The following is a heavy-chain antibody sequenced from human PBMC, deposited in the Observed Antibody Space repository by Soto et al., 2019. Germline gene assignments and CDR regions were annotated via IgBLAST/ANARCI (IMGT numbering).Heavy chain of an antibody. CDR2: ISAYNGNT. Sequence: GASVKVSCKASGYTFTSYGISWVRQAPGQGLEWMGWISAYNGNTNYAQKLQGRVTMTTDTSTSTAYMEMRSLRSDDTAVYYCARGGVWGSAGQYDFWSGYSRYYYGMDVWGQGTTVTVSS. J-gene: IGHJ6*02. CDR1: GYTFTSYG. D-gene: IGHD3-3*01. CDR3: ARGGVWGSAGQYDFWSGYSRYYYGMDV. V-gene: IGHV1-18*01.